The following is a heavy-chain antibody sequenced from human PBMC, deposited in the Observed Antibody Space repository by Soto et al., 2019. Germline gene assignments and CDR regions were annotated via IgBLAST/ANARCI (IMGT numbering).Heavy chain of an antibody. CDR1: GFIFTNYS. CDR3: ARDWFYFDTSGPFDY. Sequence: GGSLRLSCAASGFIFTNYSMNWVRQAPGKGLEWVANIKQDGSEKYYVDSVRGRFTISRDNAKNSLYLQMNSLRAEDTAVYSCARDWFYFDTSGPFDYWGQGALVTVSS. CDR2: IKQDGSEK. V-gene: IGHV3-7*01. D-gene: IGHD3-22*01. J-gene: IGHJ4*02.